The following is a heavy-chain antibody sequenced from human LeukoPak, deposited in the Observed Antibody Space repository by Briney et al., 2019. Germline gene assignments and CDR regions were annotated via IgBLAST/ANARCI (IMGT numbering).Heavy chain of an antibody. CDR2: VNIAGNY. Sequence: PSETLLLTCTVSAVSVSNYYWSWILQPAGKELEGIGRVNIAGNYLNNSSLKGRVIMSVETSKNLFSVRMTSVTAAVTAVYFCATDPNDTDSSGPSFDYWGLGLLVTVSS. J-gene: IGHJ4*02. D-gene: IGHD3-22*01. CDR1: AVSVSNYY. V-gene: IGHV4-4*07. CDR3: ATDPNDTDSSGPSFDY.